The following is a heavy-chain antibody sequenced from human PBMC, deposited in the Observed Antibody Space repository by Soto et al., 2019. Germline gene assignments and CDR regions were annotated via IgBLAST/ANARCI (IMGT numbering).Heavy chain of an antibody. CDR3: ARIGGWYDIDF. Sequence: VQLQQSGPGLVKPSETLSLTCSVSGGSVSSGSFHWSWIRESPGKGLQFIGSIVYNGTANYSTSLKKRVTISIDTSQSQFSLKLVSVAAADTAVYYCARIGGWYDIDFWGQGNLVTVSS. CDR2: IVYNGTA. CDR1: GGSVSSGSFH. D-gene: IGHD6-19*01. V-gene: IGHV4-61*01. J-gene: IGHJ4*02.